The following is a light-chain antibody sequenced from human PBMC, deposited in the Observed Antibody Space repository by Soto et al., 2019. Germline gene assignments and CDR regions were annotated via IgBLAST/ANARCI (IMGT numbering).Light chain of an antibody. CDR1: SSDDGGYNY. CDR3: NSYAGGNKYVV. J-gene: IGLJ2*01. CDR2: EVS. Sequence: QSALTQPPSASGSPGQTITISCTGTSSDDGGYNYVSWYQQHPGKAPKLIIYEVSQRPSGVPDRFSGSKSGNTASLTVSGLQAEDEADYYCNSYAGGNKYVVFGGGTKLTVL. V-gene: IGLV2-8*01.